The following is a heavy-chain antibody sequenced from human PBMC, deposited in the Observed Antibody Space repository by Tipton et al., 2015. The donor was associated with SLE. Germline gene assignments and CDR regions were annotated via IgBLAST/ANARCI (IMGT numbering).Heavy chain of an antibody. Sequence: SLRLSCAASGFTFSSYAMHWVRQAPGKGLEWVAVISYDGSNKYYADSVKGRFTISRDNSKNTLYLQMNSLRAEDTAVYYCARDQEGIAAHPGMDVWGQGTTVTVSS. CDR2: ISYDGSNK. V-gene: IGHV3-30*04. J-gene: IGHJ6*02. D-gene: IGHD6-13*01. CDR3: ARDQEGIAAHPGMDV. CDR1: GFTFSSYA.